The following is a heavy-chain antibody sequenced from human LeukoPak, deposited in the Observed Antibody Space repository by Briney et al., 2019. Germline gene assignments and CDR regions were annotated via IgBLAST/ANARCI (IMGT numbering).Heavy chain of an antibody. CDR1: GGSISSSSYY. D-gene: IGHD2-15*01. V-gene: IGHV4-39*07. CDR3: ARDGDCSGGSCYPVRYWYFDL. Sequence: PSETLSLTCTVSGGSISSSSYYWGWIRQPPGKGLEWIGSIYYSGSTYYNPSLKSRVTISVDTSKNQFSLKLSSVTAADTAVYYCARDGDCSGGSCYPVRYWYFDLWGRGTLVTVSS. CDR2: IYYSGST. J-gene: IGHJ2*01.